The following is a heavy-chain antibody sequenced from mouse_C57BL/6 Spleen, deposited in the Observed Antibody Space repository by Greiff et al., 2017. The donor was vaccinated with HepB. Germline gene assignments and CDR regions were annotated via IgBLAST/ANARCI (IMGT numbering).Heavy chain of an antibody. CDR3: ARGGDGSRRAYAMDY. D-gene: IGHD1-1*01. CDR1: GYTFTSYW. Sequence: QVQLQQPGAELVKPGASVKMSCKASGYTFTSYWITWVKQRPGQGLEWIGDIYPGSGSTNYNEKFKSKATLTVDTSSSTAYMQLSSLTSEDSAVYYCARGGDGSRRAYAMDYWGQGTSGTGSS. J-gene: IGHJ4*01. V-gene: IGHV1-55*01. CDR2: IYPGSGST.